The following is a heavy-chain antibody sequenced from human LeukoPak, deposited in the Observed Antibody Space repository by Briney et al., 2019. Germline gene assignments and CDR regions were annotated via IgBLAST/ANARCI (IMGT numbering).Heavy chain of an antibody. J-gene: IGHJ3*02. CDR2: IYSGDNT. Sequence: GGSLRLSCAASGFPFSSNYMNWVRQAPGKGLEWVSIIYSGDNTYYADSVKGRFTISRDNSKNTSYLKMNSLRAEDTAVYYCARVLVEMATMNADAFDIWGQGTMVTVSS. V-gene: IGHV3-66*02. CDR3: ARVLVEMATMNADAFDI. D-gene: IGHD5-24*01. CDR1: GFPFSSNY.